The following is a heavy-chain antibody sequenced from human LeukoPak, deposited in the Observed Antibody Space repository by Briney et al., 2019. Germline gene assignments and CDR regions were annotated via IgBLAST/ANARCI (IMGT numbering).Heavy chain of an antibody. CDR1: GFTFSSYG. J-gene: IGHJ6*03. D-gene: IGHD3-3*01. CDR2: ISYDGSIK. CDR3: AKTKLRFLEWLSRPGYYMDV. Sequence: PGGSLRLSCAASGFTFSSYGMHWVRQAPGKGLEWVAVISYDGSIKYYADSVKGRFTISRDNSKNTLYLQMNSLRAEDTAVYYCAKTKLRFLEWLSRPGYYMDVWGKGTTVTVSS. V-gene: IGHV3-30-3*02.